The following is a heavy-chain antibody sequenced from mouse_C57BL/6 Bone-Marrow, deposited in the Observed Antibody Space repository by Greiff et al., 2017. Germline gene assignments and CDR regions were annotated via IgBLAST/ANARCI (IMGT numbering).Heavy chain of an antibody. CDR1: GYTFTSYW. CDR3: ARDGSSYDWFAY. CDR2: IDPSDSYT. D-gene: IGHD1-1*01. Sequence: VQLQQPGAELVKPGASVKLSCKASGYTFTSYWMHWVKQRPGQGLEWIGEIDPSDSYTNYNQKFKGKSTLTVDKSSSTAYMQLSSLTSEDSAVYYCARDGSSYDWFAYWGQGTLVTVSA. J-gene: IGHJ3*01. V-gene: IGHV1-69*01.